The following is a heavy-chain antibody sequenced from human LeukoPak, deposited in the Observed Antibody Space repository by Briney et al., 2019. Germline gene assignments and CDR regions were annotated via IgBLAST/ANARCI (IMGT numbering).Heavy chain of an antibody. V-gene: IGHV3-15*01. D-gene: IGHD3-16*02. J-gene: IGHJ4*02. CDR2: IKSKTDGGTT. CDR1: GFTFTNAW. CDR3: TTETYYDYVWGSYRYFDY. Sequence: GGSLRLSCAASGFTFTNAWMNWVRQAPGKGLEWVGRIKSKTDGGTTDYAAPVKGRFTISRDDSKNTLYLQMNSLKTEDTAVYYCTTETYYDYVWGSYRYFDYWGQGTLVTVSS.